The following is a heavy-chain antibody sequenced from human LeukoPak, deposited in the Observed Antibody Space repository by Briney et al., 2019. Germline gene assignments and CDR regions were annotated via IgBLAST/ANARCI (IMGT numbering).Heavy chain of an antibody. CDR1: GGSISNYY. CDR3: ARQRYSGSYFVDY. Sequence: KPSETLPLTCTVSGGSISNYYWNWIRQSPGRGLEWIGYIHYSGSTKYNPSLKSRVTISVDTSKNQFSLRLSSVTAADTAVYYCARQRYSGSYFVDYWGQGTLVTVSS. CDR2: IHYSGST. D-gene: IGHD1-26*01. J-gene: IGHJ4*02. V-gene: IGHV4-59*08.